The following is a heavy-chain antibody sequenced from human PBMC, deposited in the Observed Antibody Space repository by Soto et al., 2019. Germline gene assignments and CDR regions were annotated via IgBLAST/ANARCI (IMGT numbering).Heavy chain of an antibody. D-gene: IGHD1-26*01. CDR2: ISQSGNT. CDR1: GRSVSSGDYS. V-gene: IGHV4-30-2*01. J-gene: IGHJ5*01. Sequence: QLQLQESGSGLVKPSETLSLTCAVSGRSVSSGDYSWIWIRQPPGKGLEWIGCISQSGNTYSNPSLQSRVTISMDWSTTQFSLKVTSVTAADAAIYYCAGTPTVGRTTVDPWGQGTLVTVS. CDR3: AGTPTVGRTTVDP.